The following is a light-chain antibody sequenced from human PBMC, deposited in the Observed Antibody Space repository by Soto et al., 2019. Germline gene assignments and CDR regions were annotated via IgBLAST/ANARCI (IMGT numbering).Light chain of an antibody. CDR1: NSNIGSNT. CDR2: SNN. Sequence: QSVLTQPHSASGTPGQRVTISCSGGNSNIGSNTVNWYQQLPGTAPKLLIYSNNQRPSGVPDRFSGSKSGTSASPAISGLQSEDEADYYCAAWDDSLNGHVVFGGGTKVTVL. V-gene: IGLV1-44*01. CDR3: AAWDDSLNGHVV. J-gene: IGLJ2*01.